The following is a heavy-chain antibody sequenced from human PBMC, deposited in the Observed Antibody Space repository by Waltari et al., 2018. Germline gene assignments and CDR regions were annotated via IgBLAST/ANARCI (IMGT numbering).Heavy chain of an antibody. Sequence: QVQLVQSGAEVKKPGSSVKVSCKASGGTFSSYALSWLRQAPGQGLEWMGGIIPILGIANYAQKFQGRVTITADKSTSTAYMELSSLRSEDTAVYYCAREDGATGYYYMDVWGKGTTVTVSS. J-gene: IGHJ6*03. D-gene: IGHD1-26*01. CDR2: IIPILGIA. CDR1: GGTFSSYA. V-gene: IGHV1-69*10. CDR3: AREDGATGYYYMDV.